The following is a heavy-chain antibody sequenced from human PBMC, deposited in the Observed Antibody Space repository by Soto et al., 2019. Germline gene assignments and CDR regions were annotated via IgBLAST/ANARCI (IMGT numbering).Heavy chain of an antibody. V-gene: IGHV4-34*01. CDR1: GGSFSGYY. D-gene: IGHD3-3*01. CDR2: INHSGST. CDR3: AIAQSRGDFWSCYYNYYYYGMDV. J-gene: IGHJ6*02. Sequence: PSETLSLTCAVYGGSFSGYYWSWIRQPPGKGLEWIGEINHSGSTNYNPSLKSRVTISVDTSKNQFSLKLSSVTAADTAVYYCAIAQSRGDFWSCYYNYYYYGMDVWGQGTTVTVSS.